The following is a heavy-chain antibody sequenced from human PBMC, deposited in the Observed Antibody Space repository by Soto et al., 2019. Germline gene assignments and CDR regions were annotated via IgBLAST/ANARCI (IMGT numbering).Heavy chain of an antibody. Sequence: QVQLVQSGAEVKKPGASVKVSCKASGYTFTSYDINWVRQATGQVLEWMGWMNHKSGNTGYAQKFQGRVTMTRNTSISTAYMELSSLRSEDSAVFYCVRRRWGERLFDYWGQGTLVTVSS. CDR1: GYTFTSYD. CDR2: MNHKSGNT. V-gene: IGHV1-8*01. D-gene: IGHD1-26*01. J-gene: IGHJ4*02. CDR3: VRRRWGERLFDY.